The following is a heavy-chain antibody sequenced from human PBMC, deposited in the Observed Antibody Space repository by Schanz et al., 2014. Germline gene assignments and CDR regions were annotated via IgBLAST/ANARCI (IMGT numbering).Heavy chain of an antibody. J-gene: IGHJ4*02. V-gene: IGHV3-48*01. D-gene: IGHD1-26*01. CDR1: GFTFSSYS. CDR2: ITYNGGTI. CDR3: ARGGSGSHYRIDY. Sequence: EVQLVESGGGLVQPGGSLRLSCTASGFTFSSYSMNWVRQAPGKGLEWISYITYNGGTIYYADSVKGRFTVSRDNAENALYLQMNSLRAEDTGLYFCARGGSGSHYRIDYWGQGTLVTVSS.